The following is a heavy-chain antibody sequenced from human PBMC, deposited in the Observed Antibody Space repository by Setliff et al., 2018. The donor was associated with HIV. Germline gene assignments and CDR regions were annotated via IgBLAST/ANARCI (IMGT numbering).Heavy chain of an antibody. J-gene: IGHJ4*02. CDR2: ITLYNGNT. CDR3: VPLLLAVAGTRFSGFFDY. D-gene: IGHD6-19*01. CDR1: GYTFTYCS. V-gene: IGHV1-45*02. Sequence: SVKVSCKASGYTFTYCSLHWLHQAPGQGLERMRWITLYNGNTNYAKKFQSRVTITRDMSLRTAYIELSSLRSEDSAVYYWVPLLLAVAGTRFSGFFDYWGQGTLVTVSS.